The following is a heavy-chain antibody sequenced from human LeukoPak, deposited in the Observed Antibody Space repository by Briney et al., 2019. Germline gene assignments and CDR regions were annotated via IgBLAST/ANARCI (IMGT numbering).Heavy chain of an antibody. Sequence: GASVKVSCKASGGTFSSYAISWVRQAPGQGLEWMGRIIPILGIANYADNFKGRVTITAETSTSTAYMELRSLRSEDTAVYYCARVLRFLEWLSPRSGYGMDVWGQGTTVTVSS. CDR2: IIPILGIA. V-gene: IGHV1-69*04. CDR1: GGTFSSYA. J-gene: IGHJ6*02. CDR3: ARVLRFLEWLSPRSGYGMDV. D-gene: IGHD3-3*01.